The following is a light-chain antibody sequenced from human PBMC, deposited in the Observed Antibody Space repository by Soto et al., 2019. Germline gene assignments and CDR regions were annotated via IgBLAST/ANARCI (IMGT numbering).Light chain of an antibody. CDR3: QHYNTYPWT. J-gene: IGKJ1*01. V-gene: IGKV1-5*03. CDR1: QSITSW. Sequence: DIQMTQSPSTLSASVGDRVTIPCRSSQSITSWLAWYQQKPGKAPKLLIHKASSLESGVPSRFSGSGSGTEFTLTISSLQPDDFATYYCQHYNTYPWTFGQGTKVDIK. CDR2: KAS.